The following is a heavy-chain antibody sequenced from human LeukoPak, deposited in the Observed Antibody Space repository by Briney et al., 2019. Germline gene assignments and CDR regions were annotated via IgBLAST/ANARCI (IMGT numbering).Heavy chain of an antibody. Sequence: PGGSLRLSCAASGFTFSSYSMNWVRQAPGKGLEWVSAISGSGGSTYYADSVKGRFTISRDNSKNTLYLQMNSLRAEDTAVYYCAKDRGSGWTFDYWGQGTLVTVSS. CDR2: ISGSGGST. J-gene: IGHJ4*02. D-gene: IGHD6-19*01. V-gene: IGHV3-23*01. CDR3: AKDRGSGWTFDY. CDR1: GFTFSSYS.